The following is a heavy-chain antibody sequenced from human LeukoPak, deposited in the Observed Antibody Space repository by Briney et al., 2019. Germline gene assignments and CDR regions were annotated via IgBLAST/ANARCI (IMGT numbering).Heavy chain of an antibody. CDR3: ARDLETYYYDSSGTGGGYFDY. CDR2: LSSSSSTI. V-gene: IGHV3-48*04. D-gene: IGHD3-22*01. CDR1: GFTFSSYS. Sequence: GGSLRLSCAVSGFTFSSYSMNWVRQAPGKGLEWVSYLSSSSSTIYYADSVKGRFTISRDNAKNSLYLQMNSLRAEDTAVYYCARDLETYYYDSSGTGGGYFDYWGQGTLVTVSS. J-gene: IGHJ4*02.